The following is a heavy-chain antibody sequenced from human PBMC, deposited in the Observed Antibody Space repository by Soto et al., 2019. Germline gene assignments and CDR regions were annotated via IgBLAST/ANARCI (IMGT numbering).Heavy chain of an antibody. V-gene: IGHV1-69*01. CDR3: ALARRTFGVVSHYSSYGMDV. D-gene: IGHD3-3*01. J-gene: IGHJ6*02. Sequence: QVQLVQSGAEVKKPGSSVKVSCKASGGTFSSYAISWVRQAPGRGLEWMGGIIPIFGTANYAQKFQGRVTIAADESTSTAYMELSSLRAEDTAVYYCALARRTFGVVSHYSSYGMDVCGQGTTLSLSS. CDR2: IIPIFGTA. CDR1: GGTFSSYA.